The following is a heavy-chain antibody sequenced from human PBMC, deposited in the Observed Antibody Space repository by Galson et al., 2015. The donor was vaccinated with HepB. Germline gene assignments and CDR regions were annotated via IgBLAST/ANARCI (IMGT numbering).Heavy chain of an antibody. CDR3: AGGHMTMVRAIIGSEYDYNYGMDV. D-gene: IGHD3-10*01. Sequence: SVKVSCKASGGTFNTYALCWVRQAPGQGLEWMGAIIPMFRAPAHGQKYQGRVTISADESTRTVYMELRSLRSDDTAVYYCAGGHMTMVRAIIGSEYDYNYGMDVWGQGTTVTVSS. CDR1: GGTFNTYA. J-gene: IGHJ6*02. V-gene: IGHV1-69*13. CDR2: IIPMFRAP.